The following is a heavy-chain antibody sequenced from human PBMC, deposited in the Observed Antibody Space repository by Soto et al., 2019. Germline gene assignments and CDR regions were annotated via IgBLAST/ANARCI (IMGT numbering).Heavy chain of an antibody. V-gene: IGHV4-31*03. D-gene: IGHD3-10*01. CDR3: AGLEFYWFDP. CDR1: GGSISSGGYY. J-gene: IGHJ5*02. Sequence: SETLSLTCTVSGGSISSGGYYWSWIRQHPGKGLEWIGYIYYSGSTYYNPSLKSRVTISVDTSKNQFSLKLSSVTAADTAVYYCAGLEFYWFDPWGQGTLVTVSS. CDR2: IYYSGST.